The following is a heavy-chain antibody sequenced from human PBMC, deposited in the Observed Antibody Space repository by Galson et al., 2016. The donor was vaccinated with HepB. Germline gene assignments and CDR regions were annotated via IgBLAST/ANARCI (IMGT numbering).Heavy chain of an antibody. V-gene: IGHV3-11*01. CDR1: GFTFSDYY. Sequence: SLRLSCAASGFTFSDYYMNWIRQAPGKGLEWVSDISGGSVTIDYVDSVKGRFTISRDNAENSLFLQMNSLSAEDTAVYYCARGRRPFDLWGQGTLVTVSS. CDR3: ARGRRPFDL. CDR2: ISGGSVTI. J-gene: IGHJ4*02.